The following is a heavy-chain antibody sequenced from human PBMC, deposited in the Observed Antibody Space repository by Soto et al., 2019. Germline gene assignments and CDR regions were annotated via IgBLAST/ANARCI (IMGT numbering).Heavy chain of an antibody. CDR3: AISPSDYDILTGYHDY. Sequence: ASEEVSSKASGYPFTSYDIHRVRQATGQGLEWMGWMNPSGGSTSYAQKFQGRVTMTRDTSTSTVYMELSSLRSEDTAVYYCAISPSDYDILTGYHDYWGQGTLVTVSS. CDR1: GYPFTSYD. J-gene: IGHJ4*02. D-gene: IGHD3-9*01. V-gene: IGHV1-46*03. CDR2: MNPSGGST.